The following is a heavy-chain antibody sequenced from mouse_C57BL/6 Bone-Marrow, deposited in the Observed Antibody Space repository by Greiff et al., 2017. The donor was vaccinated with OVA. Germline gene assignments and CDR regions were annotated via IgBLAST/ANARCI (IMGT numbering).Heavy chain of an antibody. J-gene: IGHJ1*01. V-gene: IGHV1-55*01. CDR3: TSRDYASSYWYIDV. Sequence: QVQLQQPGAELVKPGASVKMSCKASGYTFTSYWINWVKQRPGQGLEWIGDIYPGSGSTNYNEKFKSKATLTVDTSSSTAYMQLSSLTSEDTAVYCCTSRDYASSYWYIDVWGSGTRITVTS. CDR2: IYPGSGST. D-gene: IGHD1-1*01. CDR1: GYTFTSYW.